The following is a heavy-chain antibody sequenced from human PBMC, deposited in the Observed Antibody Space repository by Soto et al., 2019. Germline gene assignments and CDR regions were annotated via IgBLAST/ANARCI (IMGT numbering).Heavy chain of an antibody. D-gene: IGHD4-17*01. Sequence: QVQLVQSGAEVKKPGASVKVSCKASGYTFTSYDINWVRQATGQGLEWMGWMNPNSGNTGYAQKFQGRVTMTRNTSIRTAYMELSSLRSEDTAVYYCARAGDYGGNSGYYYYGMDVWGQGTTVTVSS. CDR2: MNPNSGNT. V-gene: IGHV1-8*01. J-gene: IGHJ6*02. CDR3: ARAGDYGGNSGYYYYGMDV. CDR1: GYTFTSYD.